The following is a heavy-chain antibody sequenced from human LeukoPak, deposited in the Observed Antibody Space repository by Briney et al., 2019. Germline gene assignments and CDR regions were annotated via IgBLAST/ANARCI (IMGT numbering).Heavy chain of an antibody. J-gene: IGHJ4*02. CDR1: GYTFTSYG. CDR2: ISAYNGNT. V-gene: IGHV1-18*04. Sequence: GASVKVSCKASGYTFTSYGISWVRQAPGQGLEWMGWISAYNGNTKYAQKLQGRVTMTTDTSTSTAYMELRSLRSDDTAVYYCARDLLLWFGELPTFGYWGQGTLVTVSS. CDR3: ARDLLLWFGELPTFGY. D-gene: IGHD3-10*01.